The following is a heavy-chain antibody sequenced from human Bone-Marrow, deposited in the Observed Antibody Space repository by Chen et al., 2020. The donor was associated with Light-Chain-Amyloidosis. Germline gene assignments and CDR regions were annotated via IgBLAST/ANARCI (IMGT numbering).Heavy chain of an antibody. CDR3: AKVADLPGYNEGIDS. CDR1: GFNFNNCY. V-gene: IGHV3-30*04. CDR2: ISNDGRIV. J-gene: IGHJ5*01. Sequence: QVRLVESGGGVVQPGTSLRLSCAASGFNFNNCYMHWFRQAPGKGLEWLAYISNDGRIVLYRDSVKGRFTISRDNSENTLYLQMNSLRGEDTAVYYCAKVADLPGYNEGIDSWGQGTLVTVSS. D-gene: IGHD6-25*01.